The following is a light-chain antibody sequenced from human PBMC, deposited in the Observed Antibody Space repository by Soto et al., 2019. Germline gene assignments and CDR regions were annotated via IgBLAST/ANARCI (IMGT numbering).Light chain of an antibody. CDR2: DAS. CDR1: QDISNY. Sequence: DIQMTQSPSSLSASVGDRVTITCQASQDISNYLNWYQQKPGKAPKLLIYDASNLETGVPSRFSGSGSGTDFTFTISSLQPEDIATYYCQQYDNLPPMYTXGQGTKLEIK. J-gene: IGKJ2*01. V-gene: IGKV1-33*01. CDR3: QQYDNLPPMYT.